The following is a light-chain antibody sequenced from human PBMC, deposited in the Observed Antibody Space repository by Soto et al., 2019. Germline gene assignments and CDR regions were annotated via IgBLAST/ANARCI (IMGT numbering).Light chain of an antibody. J-gene: IGKJ1*01. CDR3: HQRQRWYRT. Sequence: EIVLTQSPATLSSSPGERATLSCRASQTVGVRLAWYQHKPGQAPRLIIYEASNRAAGIPARFRGSGSGTDFTLTTSRLKPEDLAYYYCHQRQRWYRTFGQGTKVEIK. CDR1: QTVGVR. V-gene: IGKV3-11*01. CDR2: EAS.